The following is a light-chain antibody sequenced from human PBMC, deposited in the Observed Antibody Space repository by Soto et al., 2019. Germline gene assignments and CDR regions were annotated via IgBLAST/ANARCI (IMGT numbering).Light chain of an antibody. CDR2: EVT. Sequence: QSVLAQPASLSWSPGHSITISCTGTSSDVGAHNYVSWYQQRPGEAPKLIIYEVTNRPSGVSNRFSGSKSGNTASLTISGLQAEDEADYYCSSYISRSTHDVFGGGT. CDR1: SSDVGAHNY. J-gene: IGLJ3*02. V-gene: IGLV2-14*01. CDR3: SSYISRSTHDV.